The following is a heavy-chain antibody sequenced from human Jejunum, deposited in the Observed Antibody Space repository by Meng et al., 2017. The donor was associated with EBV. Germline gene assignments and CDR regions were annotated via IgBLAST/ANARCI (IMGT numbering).Heavy chain of an antibody. CDR3: VRGPPPDT. Sequence: EGVVGGSGGVLVQPGDSLRLSCAASGFTLSSYWMHGVRQAPGKGLVWVSRINSDGSKTNYADSVKGRFTISRDIAKNTLYLQLNSLRADDTAVYYCVRGPPPDTWGQGTLVTVSS. CDR2: INSDGSKT. CDR1: GFTLSSYW. V-gene: IGHV3-74*01. J-gene: IGHJ5*02.